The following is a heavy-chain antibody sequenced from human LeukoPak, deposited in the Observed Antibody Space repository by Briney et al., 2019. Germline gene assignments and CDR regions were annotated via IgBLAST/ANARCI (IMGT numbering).Heavy chain of an antibody. J-gene: IGHJ6*02. V-gene: IGHV1-8*01. CDR2: MNPNSGNT. Sequence: ASVKVSCKASGYTFTSYDINWARQATGQGLEWMGWMNPNSGNTGYAQKFQGRVTMTRNTSISTAYMELSSLRSEDTAVYYCARGEATIPYYYYYYGMDVWGQGTTVTVSS. D-gene: IGHD5-12*01. CDR1: GYTFTSYD. CDR3: ARGEATIPYYYYYYGMDV.